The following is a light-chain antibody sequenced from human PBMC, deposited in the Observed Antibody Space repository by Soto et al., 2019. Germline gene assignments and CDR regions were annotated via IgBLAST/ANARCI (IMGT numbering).Light chain of an antibody. J-gene: IGLJ1*01. Sequence: SYELTQAPSVSVAPGQTARIGCGGDNIGSKSVHWYQQRPGQAPVLVVYADSDRPSEIPERFAGSNHGNTATLTISRVEAGDEADYYCQVWDYDTDHFVFGPGTKLAVL. CDR1: NIGSKS. CDR2: ADS. V-gene: IGLV3-21*02. CDR3: QVWDYDTDHFV.